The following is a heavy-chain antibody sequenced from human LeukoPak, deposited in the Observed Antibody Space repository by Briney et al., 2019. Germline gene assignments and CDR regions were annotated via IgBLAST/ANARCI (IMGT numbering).Heavy chain of an antibody. Sequence: RSGGSLRLSCAASGFTFSNYDMHWVRQAPGKGLEWVSFISHDGSNKDYGDSMRCRITISRDNSGNTLDLQMNSLKNEDTAVYYCARSQKTTVIDYMDVWGKGTTVTVSS. D-gene: IGHD4-11*01. V-gene: IGHV3-30*03. CDR1: GFTFSNYD. CDR3: ARSQKTTVIDYMDV. CDR2: ISHDGSNK. J-gene: IGHJ6*03.